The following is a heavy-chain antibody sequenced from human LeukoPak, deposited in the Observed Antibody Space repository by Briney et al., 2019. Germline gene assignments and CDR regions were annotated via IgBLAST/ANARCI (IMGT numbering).Heavy chain of an antibody. J-gene: IGHJ4*02. Sequence: GASVKVSCNASGYTFTGHHLHWVRQAPGQGLEWMGWINPDSGGTRYAQKCQGRVTMPRDTSTSTAYMELSRLGSDDPAVYFCARHTSTSLDQWGQGALVTVSS. CDR1: GYTFTGHH. CDR2: INPDSGGT. D-gene: IGHD2-2*01. CDR3: ARHTSTSLDQ. V-gene: IGHV1-2*02.